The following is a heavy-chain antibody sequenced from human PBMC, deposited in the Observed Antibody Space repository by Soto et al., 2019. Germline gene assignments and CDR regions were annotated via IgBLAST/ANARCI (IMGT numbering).Heavy chain of an antibody. Sequence: PGGSLRLSCAASGFTFSSYGMHWVRQAPGKGLEWVAVISYDGSNKYYADSVKGRFTISRDNSKNTLYLQMNSLRAEDTAVYYCAKDWRFLEWPRYNSWFASWGQGTLVTVSS. D-gene: IGHD3-3*01. CDR1: GFTFSSYG. V-gene: IGHV3-30*18. CDR3: AKDWRFLEWPRYNSWFAS. CDR2: ISYDGSNK. J-gene: IGHJ5*01.